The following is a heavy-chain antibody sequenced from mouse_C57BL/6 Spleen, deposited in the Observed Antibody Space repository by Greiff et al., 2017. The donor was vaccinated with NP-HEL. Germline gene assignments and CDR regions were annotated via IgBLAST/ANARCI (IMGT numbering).Heavy chain of an antibody. D-gene: IGHD2-5*01. Sequence: VQLQQPGAELVKPGASVKMSCKASGYTFTSYWITWVKQRPGQGLEWIGDIYPGSGSTNYNEKFKSKATLTVDTSSSTAYMQLSSLTSEDSAVYYWARGEGYSNVSLFAYWGQGTLVTVSA. J-gene: IGHJ3*01. CDR1: GYTFTSYW. V-gene: IGHV1-55*01. CDR2: IYPGSGST. CDR3: ARGEGYSNVSLFAY.